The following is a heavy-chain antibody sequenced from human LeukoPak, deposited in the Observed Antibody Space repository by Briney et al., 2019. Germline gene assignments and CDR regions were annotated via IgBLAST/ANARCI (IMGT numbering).Heavy chain of an antibody. D-gene: IGHD6-13*01. Sequence: PSETLSLTCTVSGGSISSGNFYWGWIRQPPGKGLEWIGSIYHSGRSFYNPYLKSRVTISEDASKNQFSVKVTSVTAADTAVYYCARQSGPYSSRWFDYWGQGALVTVSS. CDR2: IYHSGRS. V-gene: IGHV4-39*01. J-gene: IGHJ4*02. CDR3: ARQSGPYSSRWFDY. CDR1: GGSISSGNFY.